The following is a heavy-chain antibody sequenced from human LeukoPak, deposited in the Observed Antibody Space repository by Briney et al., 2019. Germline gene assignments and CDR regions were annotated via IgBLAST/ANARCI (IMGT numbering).Heavy chain of an antibody. Sequence: PGGSLRLSCAASGFTFDDYAMHWVRQAPGKGLEWVSGISWNSGSIGYADSVKGRFTISRDNAKNSLYLQMNSLRAEDTALYYCAKDVSFGDNAFDIWGQGTMVTVSS. CDR3: AKDVSFGDNAFDI. CDR2: ISWNSGSI. CDR1: GFTFDDYA. D-gene: IGHD3-10*01. J-gene: IGHJ3*02. V-gene: IGHV3-9*01.